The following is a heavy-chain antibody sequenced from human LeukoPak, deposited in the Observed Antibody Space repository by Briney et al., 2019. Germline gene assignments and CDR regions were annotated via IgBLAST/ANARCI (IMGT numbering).Heavy chain of an antibody. CDR2: VYSSGTT. J-gene: IGHJ5*02. V-gene: IGHV4-59*08. D-gene: IGHD2-15*01. Sequence: SETLSLTCTVSGDSISSYYWSWIRQPPGKGLEWIGYVYSSGTTKYNPSLKSRVTMSVDTSKNQISLNLLSVTAADTAMYYCARHPRSCTGSGTCYSWFDPSGQRTLVTVSS. CDR1: GDSISSYY. CDR3: ARHPRSCTGSGTCYSWFDP.